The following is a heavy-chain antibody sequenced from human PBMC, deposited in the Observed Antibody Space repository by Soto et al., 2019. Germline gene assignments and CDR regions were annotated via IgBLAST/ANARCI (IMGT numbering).Heavy chain of an antibody. D-gene: IGHD4-17*01. Sequence: SETLSLTCTVSGGSIISGDYYWIWIRQPPGKGLEWIGYIFYNGRTYSNPSLKSRVTISVDTSKNQFSLMLSSMTAADTAVYYCYCQAYGESYWVHYCGQGTLVTVSS. CDR3: YCQAYGESYWVHY. CDR1: GGSIISGDYY. CDR2: IFYNGRT. J-gene: IGHJ4*02. V-gene: IGHV4-30-4*01.